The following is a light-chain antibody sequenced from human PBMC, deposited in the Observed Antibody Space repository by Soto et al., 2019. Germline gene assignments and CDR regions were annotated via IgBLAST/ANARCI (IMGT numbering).Light chain of an antibody. CDR2: NAV. CDR3: QLYDTSPLT. V-gene: IGKV3-20*01. Sequence: EIVLTECPGTLSLAPGERATLSCRASQSVSGTSLAWYQQKPGQAPRLLIFNAVSRAAGIPDRFSGSGSGTDFSLTISRLEPEDFALYYCQLYDTSPLTFGQGTKVDIK. J-gene: IGKJ1*01. CDR1: QSVSGTS.